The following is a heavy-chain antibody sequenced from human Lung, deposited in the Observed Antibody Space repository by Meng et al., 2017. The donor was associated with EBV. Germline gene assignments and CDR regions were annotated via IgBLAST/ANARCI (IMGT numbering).Heavy chain of an antibody. CDR3: ARDRKHYGERGWFDP. CDR1: GGSFSGYY. J-gene: IGHJ5*02. D-gene: IGHD4-17*01. Sequence: VQRKHGGAGLLKPSETLSLTCAVYGGSFSGYYWSWIRQPPGKGLEWIGEINHSGSTNYNPSLKSRVTISVDTSKNQFSLKLSSVTAADTAVYYCARDRKHYGERGWFDPWGQGTLVTVSS. CDR2: INHSGST. V-gene: IGHV4-34*01.